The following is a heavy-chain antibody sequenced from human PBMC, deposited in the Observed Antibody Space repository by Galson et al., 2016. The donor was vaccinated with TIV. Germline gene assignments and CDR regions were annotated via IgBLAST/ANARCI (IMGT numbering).Heavy chain of an antibody. J-gene: IGHJ4*02. V-gene: IGHV3-30-3*01. CDR2: ISYDGSEK. Sequence: SLRLSCAASGFTFGSYPMHWVRQAPGKGLEWVAFISYDGSEKYYADSVKGRFTISRVNSKSTLYLQMNSLRTEDTAIYSCARVFGDYYFDYWGQGTLVSVPS. D-gene: IGHD4-17*01. CDR3: ARVFGDYYFDY. CDR1: GFTFGSYP.